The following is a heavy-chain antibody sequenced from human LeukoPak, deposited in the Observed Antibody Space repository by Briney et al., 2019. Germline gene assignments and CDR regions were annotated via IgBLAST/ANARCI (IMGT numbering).Heavy chain of an antibody. Sequence: GGSLRLSCAASGFTFSTYWMSWVRRTPGEGLEWLANIKPDGSDQYYVDSVRGRFTISRDNAENSLYLQMNSLRAEDTAVYYCARALYTTGWYPDYFDFWGQGTLVTVSS. V-gene: IGHV3-7*04. CDR1: GFTFSTYW. D-gene: IGHD6-19*01. J-gene: IGHJ4*02. CDR3: ARALYTTGWYPDYFDF. CDR2: IKPDGSDQ.